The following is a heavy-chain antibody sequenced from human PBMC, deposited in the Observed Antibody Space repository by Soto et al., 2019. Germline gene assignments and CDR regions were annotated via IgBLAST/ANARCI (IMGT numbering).Heavy chain of an antibody. Sequence: KQSQTLSLTCAISGDSVSSNSAAWNWIRQSPSRGLEWLGRTYYRSKWYNDYAVSVKSRITINPDTSKNQFSLQLNSVTPEDTAVYYCARVEMRGPGKNWELLDAFDIWGQGTMVTVSS. CDR2: TYYRSKWYN. D-gene: IGHD1-26*01. J-gene: IGHJ3*02. CDR1: GDSVSSNSAA. V-gene: IGHV6-1*01. CDR3: ARVEMRGPGKNWELLDAFDI.